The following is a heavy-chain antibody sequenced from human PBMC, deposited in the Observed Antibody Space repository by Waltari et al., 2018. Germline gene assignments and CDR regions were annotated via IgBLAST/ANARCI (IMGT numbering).Heavy chain of an antibody. Sequence: QVQLVQSGAEVKKPGASVKVSCKVSGYTLTELSMHWVRQAPGKGLEWMGGFEPEDGETIYAQKFQGRVTMTEDTSTDTAYMEQNSLRAEDTAVYYCARVGSVVAAIGLCSDWGQGTLVTVSS. CDR2: FEPEDGET. CDR3: ARVGSVVAAIGLCSD. CDR1: GYTLTELS. D-gene: IGHD2-15*01. V-gene: IGHV1-24*01. J-gene: IGHJ4*02.